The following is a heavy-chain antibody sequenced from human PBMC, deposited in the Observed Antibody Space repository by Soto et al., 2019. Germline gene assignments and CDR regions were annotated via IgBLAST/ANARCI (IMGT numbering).Heavy chain of an antibody. J-gene: IGHJ6*02. CDR2: IIPIFGTA. CDR3: ASSYYGSGGYGMDV. V-gene: IGHV1-69*05. CDR1: GGTFSSYA. Sequence: QVQLVQSGAEVKKPGSSVKVSCKASGGTFSSYAISWVRQAPGQGLEWMGGIIPIFGTANYAQKFQGRVTCTLDESTSTAYVELGRLRFEATAVYYCASSYYGSGGYGMDVWGHGTTVTVSS. D-gene: IGHD3-10*01.